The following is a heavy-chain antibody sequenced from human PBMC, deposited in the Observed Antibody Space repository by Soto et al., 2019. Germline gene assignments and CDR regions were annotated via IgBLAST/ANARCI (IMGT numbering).Heavy chain of an antibody. CDR3: AKLGGSSSGKAFDV. V-gene: IGHV3-9*01. Sequence: SLKISCAASGFTFDDYAMHWVRQAPGKGLEWVSGISWNSGSIGYADSVKGRFTISRDNAKNSLYLQMNSLRAEDTALYYCAKLGGSSSGKAFDVWGQGTMVTVSS. D-gene: IGHD6-6*01. J-gene: IGHJ3*01. CDR2: ISWNSGSI. CDR1: GFTFDDYA.